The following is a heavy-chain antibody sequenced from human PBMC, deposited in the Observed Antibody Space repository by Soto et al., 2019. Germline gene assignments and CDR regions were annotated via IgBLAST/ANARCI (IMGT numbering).Heavy chain of an antibody. V-gene: IGHV4-34*01. Sequence: QVQLQQWGAGLLKPSETLSLTCAVYGGSFSGYYWSWIRQPPGKGLEWIGEINHSGSTNYNPSLKSRVTISVDTSKNQFSLKLSSVTAADTAVYYCARDEFFQDIVVVPAPWGQGTLVTVSS. CDR3: ARDEFFQDIVVVPAP. CDR2: INHSGST. CDR1: GGSFSGYY. J-gene: IGHJ5*02. D-gene: IGHD2-2*01.